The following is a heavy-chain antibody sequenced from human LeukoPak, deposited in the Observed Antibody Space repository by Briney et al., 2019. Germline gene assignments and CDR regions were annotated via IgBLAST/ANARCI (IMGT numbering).Heavy chain of an antibody. CDR3: ARGSEYFGSGTYDYFDY. CDR2: MNPNSGNT. Sequence: ASVKVSCKASGYTFTSYDINWVRQATGQGLEWMGWMNPNSGNTGYAQKFQGRVTMTRNTSISTAYMELSSLRSEDTAVFYCARGSEYFGSGTYDYFDYWGEGTLVTVSS. D-gene: IGHD3-10*01. J-gene: IGHJ4*02. CDR1: GYTFTSYD. V-gene: IGHV1-8*01.